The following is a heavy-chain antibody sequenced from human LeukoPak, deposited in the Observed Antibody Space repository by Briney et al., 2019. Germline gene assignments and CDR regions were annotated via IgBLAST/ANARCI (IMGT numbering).Heavy chain of an antibody. J-gene: IGHJ3*02. CDR3: ARGHLYYDFWSGYHDAFDI. CDR1: GGSISSSSYY. D-gene: IGHD3-3*01. V-gene: IGHV4-39*01. Sequence: PSETLSLTCTVSGGSISSSSYYWGWIRQPPGKGLEWIGSIYYSGSTYYNPSLKSQVTISVDTSKNQFSLKLSSVTAADTAVYYCARGHLYYDFWSGYHDAFDIWGQGTMVTVSS. CDR2: IYYSGST.